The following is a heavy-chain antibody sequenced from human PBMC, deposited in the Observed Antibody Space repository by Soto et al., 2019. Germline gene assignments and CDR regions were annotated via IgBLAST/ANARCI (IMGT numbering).Heavy chain of an antibody. J-gene: IGHJ4*02. CDR1: GGSISSGGYY. CDR3: ARVDTSMGATCVSY. CDR2: IFYSGST. D-gene: IGHD1-26*01. Sequence: SETLSLTCTVSGGSISSGGYYWSWIRQHPGKGLEWIGYIFYSGSTYYNPSLKSQDTISVDTSKNQFSMKLSSVNAADTAVYYCARVDTSMGATCVSYWGQGTLVTVSS. V-gene: IGHV4-31*01.